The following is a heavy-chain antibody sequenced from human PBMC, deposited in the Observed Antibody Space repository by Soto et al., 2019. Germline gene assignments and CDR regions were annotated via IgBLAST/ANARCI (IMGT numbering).Heavy chain of an antibody. J-gene: IGHJ4*02. Sequence: SLRLSCSVSGFTFSAYWMHWVRQVPGKGLTWVSRISDGGSTATYADSVKGRFVISRDNAKNSLYLEMNTLRADDSGLYYCARGPRVSSTGTGAHWGRGTLVTVSS. D-gene: IGHD1-1*01. CDR3: ARGPRVSSTGTGAH. CDR1: GFTFSAYW. CDR2: ISDGGSTA. V-gene: IGHV3-74*01.